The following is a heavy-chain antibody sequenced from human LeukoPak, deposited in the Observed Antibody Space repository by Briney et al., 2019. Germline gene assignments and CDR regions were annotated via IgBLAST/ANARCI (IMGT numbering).Heavy chain of an antibody. CDR1: GFTFSSYW. CDR2: IKQDGSEK. Sequence: GGSLRLSCAASGFTFSSYWMSWVRQAPGKGLEWVANIKQDGSEKYYVDSVKGRFTISRDNAKNSLYLQMNSLRAGDTAVYYCARVVVVTATPYYFDYWGQGTLVTVSS. D-gene: IGHD2-15*01. V-gene: IGHV3-7*01. CDR3: ARVVVVTATPYYFDY. J-gene: IGHJ4*02.